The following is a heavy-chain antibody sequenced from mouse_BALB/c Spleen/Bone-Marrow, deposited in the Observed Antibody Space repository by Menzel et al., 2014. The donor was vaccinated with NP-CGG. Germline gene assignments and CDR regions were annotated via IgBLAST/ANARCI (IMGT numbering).Heavy chain of an antibody. J-gene: IGHJ1*01. CDR1: GISITTGNYR. Sequence: EVQLQQSGPGLVKPSQTVSLTCTVTGISITTGNYRWSWIRQFPGNKLEWIGYIYYSGTITYNPSLTSRTTITRDTSKNQFFLEMNSLTAEDTATYYCARYGNYFDVWGAGTTVTVSS. D-gene: IGHD2-1*01. V-gene: IGHV3-5*02. CDR3: ARYGNYFDV. CDR2: IYYSGTI.